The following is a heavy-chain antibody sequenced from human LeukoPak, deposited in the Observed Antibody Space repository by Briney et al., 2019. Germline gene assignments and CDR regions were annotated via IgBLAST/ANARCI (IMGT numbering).Heavy chain of an antibody. Sequence: GGSLRLSCAASGYTFTSYYMHWVRQAPGQGLEWMGIINPSGGSTSYAQKFQGRVTMTRDTSTSTVYMELSSLRSEDTAVYYYARVFASRGNYDYVWGSYRYETPLTGNSDDYWGQGTLVTVSS. D-gene: IGHD3-16*02. CDR3: ARVFASRGNYDYVWGSYRYETPLTGNSDDY. CDR2: INPSGGST. CDR1: GYTFTSYY. J-gene: IGHJ4*02. V-gene: IGHV1-46*01.